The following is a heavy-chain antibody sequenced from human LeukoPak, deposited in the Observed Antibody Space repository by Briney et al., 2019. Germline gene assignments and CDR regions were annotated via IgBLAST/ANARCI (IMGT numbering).Heavy chain of an antibody. V-gene: IGHV4-4*07. CDR2: SYTSGST. J-gene: IGHJ5*02. Sequence: PETLSVTCTVPGGSISSYYWRWIRQPAGKGGEWIVRSYTSGSTNYNPSLKSRVTMSVDTSKNQFSLKLSSVTAADTAVYYCARVVAGNWFDPWGQGTLVTVSS. CDR1: GGSISSYY. CDR3: ARVVAGNWFDP. D-gene: IGHD6-19*01.